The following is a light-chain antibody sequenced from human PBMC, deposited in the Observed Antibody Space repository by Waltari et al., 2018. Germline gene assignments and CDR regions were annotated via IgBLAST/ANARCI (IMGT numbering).Light chain of an antibody. CDR2: KDT. V-gene: IGLV3-25*03. CDR1: ALPKQY. CDR3: LSAYSGGSQGV. Sequence: SYELTQPPSVSVSPGRTAKIPCPGDALPKQYPHRYQQKPGQAPLLVIYKDTERPSGIPERFSGSSSGTTVTLTISGVQAEDEADYYCLSAYSGGSQGVFGGGTKLTVL. J-gene: IGLJ2*01.